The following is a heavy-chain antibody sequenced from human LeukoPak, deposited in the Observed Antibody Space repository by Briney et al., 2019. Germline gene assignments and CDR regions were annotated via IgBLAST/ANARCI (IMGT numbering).Heavy chain of an antibody. CDR1: GFSFSSYA. J-gene: IGHJ4*02. Sequence: GGPLRLSCAASGFSFSSYAMTWVRQAPGKGLEWVSGITGSGVSPYYADSVKGRFTMSRDNSKNTLFLQMNSLRAEDTAIYYCAKLTTPGVTDYWGQGTLVTVSS. CDR3: AKLTTPGVTDY. D-gene: IGHD1-1*01. CDR2: ITGSGVSP. V-gene: IGHV3-23*01.